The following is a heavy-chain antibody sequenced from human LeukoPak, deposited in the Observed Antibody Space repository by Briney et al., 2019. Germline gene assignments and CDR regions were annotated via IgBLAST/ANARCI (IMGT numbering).Heavy chain of an antibody. Sequence: AASVKVSCKASGYTFTSYGISWVRQAPGQGLEWMGWISAYNGNTNYAQKLQGRVTMTTDTSTSTAYMELRSLRSDDTAVYYCARDPYYYGSGARGWFDPWGQGTLVTVSS. CDR1: GYTFTSYG. CDR2: ISAYNGNT. CDR3: ARDPYYYGSGARGWFDP. D-gene: IGHD3-10*01. J-gene: IGHJ5*02. V-gene: IGHV1-18*01.